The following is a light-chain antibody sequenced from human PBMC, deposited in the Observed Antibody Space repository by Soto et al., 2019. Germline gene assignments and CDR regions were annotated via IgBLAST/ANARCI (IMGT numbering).Light chain of an antibody. CDR1: SSNIGSNT. CDR2: FGS. J-gene: IGLJ2*01. V-gene: IGLV1-44*01. CDR3: AAWDDSLNGVV. Sequence: QSVLTQSPSASGTPGQRVTISCSGSSSNIGSNTVDWYQQFPGTAPKLLIFFGSHRPSGVPDRFSGSKSGSSASLAISGLQSEDEADYYCAAWDDSLNGVVFGGGTRSPS.